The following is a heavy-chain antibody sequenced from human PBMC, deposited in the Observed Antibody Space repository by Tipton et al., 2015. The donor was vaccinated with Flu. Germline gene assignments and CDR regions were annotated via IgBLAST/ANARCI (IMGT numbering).Heavy chain of an antibody. CDR3: ARGLHGSGSYQRRYFDS. Sequence: TLSLTCAVYGGSFSGYYWSWIRQPPGKGLEWIGEINHSGSTNYNPSLKSRVTLPVDTSKNQFSLKLNSVTAADTAVYYCARGLHGSGSYQRRYFDSWGQGTLVTVSS. J-gene: IGHJ4*02. CDR2: INHSGST. V-gene: IGHV4-34*01. CDR1: GGSFSGYY. D-gene: IGHD3-10*01.